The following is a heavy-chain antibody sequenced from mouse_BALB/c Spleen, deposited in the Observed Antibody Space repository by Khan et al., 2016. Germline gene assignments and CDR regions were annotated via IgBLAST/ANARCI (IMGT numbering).Heavy chain of an antibody. J-gene: IGHJ1*01. CDR3: AREDYYVTYWYFDD. D-gene: IGHD1-1*01. CDR1: GFSLTSYG. V-gene: IGHV2-2*02. Sequence: QVQLKQAGPGLVQPSQSLSITCTVSGFSLTSYGVHWVRQSPGKGLEWLGVIWSGGSTDYNAAFISRLSISKDNSKSQVFLKMNMLQANDTAIYYCAREDYYVTYWYFDDWGAGTTVTVSS. CDR2: IWSGGST.